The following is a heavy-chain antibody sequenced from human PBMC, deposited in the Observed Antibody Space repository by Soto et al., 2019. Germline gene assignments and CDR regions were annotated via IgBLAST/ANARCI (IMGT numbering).Heavy chain of an antibody. CDR3: ARSLPGTYGAFDL. Sequence: EVQLVDSGGGLVQPGGSLRLSCAASEFTFRSYWMHWVRQSPGKGLVWVSRISGDGSGTTYADSVKGRFTISRDNAKNTVYLQIDSLRAEDTAVYYCARSLPGTYGAFDLWGQGTMVTVSS. J-gene: IGHJ3*01. CDR1: EFTFRSYW. D-gene: IGHD1-7*01. CDR2: ISGDGSGT. V-gene: IGHV3-74*03.